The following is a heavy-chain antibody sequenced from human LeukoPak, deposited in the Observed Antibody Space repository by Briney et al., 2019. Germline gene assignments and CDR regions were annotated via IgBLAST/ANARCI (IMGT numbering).Heavy chain of an antibody. CDR3: ARDFLYDSSGSIDY. V-gene: IGHV1-18*01. CDR1: GYTFTSYG. Sequence: VSVKVSCKASGYTFTSYGISWVRQAPGQGREWMGWISAYSGNTNYAQKLQGRVTMTTDTSTSTAYMELRSLRSDDTAVYYCARDFLYDSSGSIDYWGQGTLVTVSS. D-gene: IGHD3-22*01. CDR2: ISAYSGNT. J-gene: IGHJ4*02.